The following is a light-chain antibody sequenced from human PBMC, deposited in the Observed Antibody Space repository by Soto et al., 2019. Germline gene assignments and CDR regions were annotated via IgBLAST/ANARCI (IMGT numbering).Light chain of an antibody. V-gene: IGKV1-39*01. CDR3: QKTYSTPPT. CDR2: AAS. CDR1: ENVDRY. Sequence: DIQVTQSPSSLSSSVGDRVTITCRPSENVDRYVNWYQQIPGKAPSLLISAASTLQSGVPSRFRGSGSVTSFTLTIDSLQPEEFAVYDCQKTYSTPPTFGQGTKVDIK. J-gene: IGKJ1*01.